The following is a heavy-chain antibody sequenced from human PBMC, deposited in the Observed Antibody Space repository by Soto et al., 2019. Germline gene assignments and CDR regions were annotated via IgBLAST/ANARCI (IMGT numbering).Heavy chain of an antibody. J-gene: IGHJ5*02. V-gene: IGHV1-18*01. D-gene: IGHD3-10*01. CDR2: MSTYTGDT. CDR1: GYSFTVYG. CDR3: ARDPGGATGFDT. Sequence: QVRLVQSGAEVKRPGASVKVSCKTYGYSFTVYGISWVRQAPGQGLEWMGWMSTYTGDTNYARKFRGRVTMTTDISASTASMELRSLTSDATAVYYCARDPGGATGFDTWGQGTPVIVST.